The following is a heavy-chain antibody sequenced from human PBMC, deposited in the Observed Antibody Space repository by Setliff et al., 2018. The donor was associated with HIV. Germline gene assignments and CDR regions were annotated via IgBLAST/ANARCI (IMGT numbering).Heavy chain of an antibody. CDR2: IKQDGSEK. CDR3: ARDSYGGKIHYYMDV. D-gene: IGHD2-15*01. V-gene: IGHV3-7*03. CDR1: GFTFSSYW. Sequence: PGGSLRLSCAASGFTFSSYWMSWVRQAPGKGLEWVASIKQDGSEKYYVDSVKGRFTISRDNAKNSLYLQMNSLRAEDTAVYYCARDSYGGKIHYYMDVWGKGTTVTVSS. J-gene: IGHJ6*03.